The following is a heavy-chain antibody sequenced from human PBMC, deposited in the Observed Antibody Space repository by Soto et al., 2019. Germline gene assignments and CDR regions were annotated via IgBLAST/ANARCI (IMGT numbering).Heavy chain of an antibody. D-gene: IGHD2-15*01. CDR2: IIPIFGTA. J-gene: IGHJ6*02. CDR1: GGTFSSYA. Sequence: QVQLVQSGAEVKKPGSSVKVSCKASGGTFSSYAISWVRQAPGQGLEWMGGIIPIFGTANYAQKFQGRVTITADESTSTAYMELSSLRSEDTAVYYCARGLYSSGGSCYSDYYYGMDVWGQGTTVTVSS. CDR3: ARGLYSSGGSCYSDYYYGMDV. V-gene: IGHV1-69*01.